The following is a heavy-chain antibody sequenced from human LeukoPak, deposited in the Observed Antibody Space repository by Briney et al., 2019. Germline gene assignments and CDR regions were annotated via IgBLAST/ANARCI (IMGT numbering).Heavy chain of an antibody. V-gene: IGHV4-38-2*02. CDR2: IYHSGST. D-gene: IGHD3-3*01. Sequence: PSETLSLTCTVSGYSISSGYYWGWIRQPPGKGLEWIGSIYHSGSTYYNPSLKSRVTISVDTSKNQFSLKLSSVTAADTAVYYCARSDFWSGYSNWFDPWGQGTLVTVSS. J-gene: IGHJ5*02. CDR3: ARSDFWSGYSNWFDP. CDR1: GYSISSGYY.